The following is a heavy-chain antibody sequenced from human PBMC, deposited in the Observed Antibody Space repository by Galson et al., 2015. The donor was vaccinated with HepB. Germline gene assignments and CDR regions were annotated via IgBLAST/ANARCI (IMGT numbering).Heavy chain of an antibody. CDR3: ATPALGVVAAKGYYYYYGMDV. D-gene: IGHD2-15*01. Sequence: SVKVSCKVSGYTLTELSMHWVRQAPGKGLEWMGGFDPEDGETIYAQKLQGRVTMTEDTSTDTAYMELSSLRSEDTAVYYCATPALGVVAAKGYYYYYGMDVWGQGTTVTVSS. J-gene: IGHJ6*02. CDR2: FDPEDGET. V-gene: IGHV1-24*01. CDR1: GYTLTELS.